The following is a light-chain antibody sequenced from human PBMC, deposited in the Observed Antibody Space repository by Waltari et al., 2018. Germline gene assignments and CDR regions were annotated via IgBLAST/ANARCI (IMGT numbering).Light chain of an antibody. CDR1: QDITNS. J-gene: IGKJ5*01. CDR2: EAT. V-gene: IGKV1-33*01. CDR3: QQYHSLQT. Sequence: DIQMTPSPSSLAASVGAGGTITCQASQDITNSLVWYQQKPGKPPKLLIFEATSLETGVPSRFRGSGAGTDSTFTISRLQPEDVATYYCQQYHSLQTFGQGTRLEIK.